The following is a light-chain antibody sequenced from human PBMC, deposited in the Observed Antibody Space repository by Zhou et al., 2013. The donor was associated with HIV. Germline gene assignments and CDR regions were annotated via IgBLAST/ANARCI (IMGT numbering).Light chain of an antibody. CDR1: QSVSNL. J-gene: IGKJ1*01. CDR2: DAS. CDR3: QQRSNWPRT. Sequence: EIVLTQSPATLSLSPGETAILSCRASQSVSNLLGWYQQKPGQPPRLIIYDASIRASGIPARFSGSRSGTDFTLTISSLEPEDFAVYYCQQRSNWPRTFGHGTKVGNQT. V-gene: IGKV3-11*01.